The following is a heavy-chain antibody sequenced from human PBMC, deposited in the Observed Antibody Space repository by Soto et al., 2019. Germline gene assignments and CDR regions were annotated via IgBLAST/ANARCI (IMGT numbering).Heavy chain of an antibody. CDR2: INAHSGGT. V-gene: IGHV1-2*02. D-gene: IGHD1-20*01. Sequence: GASVKVSCKASGFSFTGYYIHWLGQAPGQGLEWMGWINAHSGGTEYAQKFQGRVTLTRDTSIATSYMDLNRLNFDDSAIYYCVRGQSVLYLDLWGRGTQVTVSS. J-gene: IGHJ1*01. CDR1: GFSFTGYY. CDR3: VRGQSVLYLDL.